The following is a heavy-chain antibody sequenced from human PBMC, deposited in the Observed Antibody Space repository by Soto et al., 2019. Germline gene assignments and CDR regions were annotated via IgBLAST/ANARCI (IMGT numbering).Heavy chain of an antibody. CDR1: GGSISSSSYY. D-gene: IGHD3-10*01. V-gene: IGHV4-39*01. CDR3: AQSAGPTPDGENWFDP. J-gene: IGHJ5*02. Sequence: QLQLQESGPGLVKPSETLSLTCTVSGGSISSSSYYWGWIRQPPGKGLEWIGSIYYSGSTYYNPSLKSGVTISVDTSKNQFSLKLSAVTAADTAVYYCAQSAGPTPDGENWFDPWGQGTLVTVSS. CDR2: IYYSGST.